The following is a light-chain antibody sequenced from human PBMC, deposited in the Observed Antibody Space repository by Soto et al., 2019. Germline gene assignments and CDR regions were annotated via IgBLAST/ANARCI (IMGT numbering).Light chain of an antibody. J-gene: IGLJ1*01. CDR1: SSDVGAYNF. V-gene: IGLV2-14*03. CDR3: SAYTVSRTYV. CDR2: NVY. Sequence: SVLTQPASVSGSPEQSITISCTGTSSDVGAYNFVSWHQQHPGKAPKLMIYNVYDRPSGISYRFSGSKSGNTASLTISGLQGEDEADYYCSAYTVSRTYVFGTGTKVTVL.